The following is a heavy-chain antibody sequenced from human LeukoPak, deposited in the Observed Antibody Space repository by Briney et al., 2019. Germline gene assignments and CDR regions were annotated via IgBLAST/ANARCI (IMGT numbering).Heavy chain of an antibody. D-gene: IGHD3-10*01. J-gene: IGHJ4*02. CDR3: ARAIASSGSRLFDY. CDR1: VGSISIGDYY. V-gene: IGHV4-30-4*01. Sequence: SETLSLTCTVSVGSISIGDYYWSWIRQPPGKGLECIGYIYYSGSTYYNPSRKSRVTISLDTSKNQFSLRLTSVTAADTAVYYCARAIASSGSRLFDYWGQGTLVTVSS. CDR2: IYYSGST.